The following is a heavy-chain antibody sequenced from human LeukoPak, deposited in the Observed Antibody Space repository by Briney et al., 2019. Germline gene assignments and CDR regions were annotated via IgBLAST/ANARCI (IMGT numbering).Heavy chain of an antibody. D-gene: IGHD3-22*01. CDR1: GFTFSSYA. CDR3: ATSPITMIVVVIEDFDY. J-gene: IGHJ4*02. Sequence: GGSLRLSCAASGFTFSSYAMSWVRQAPGKGLEWVSAISGSGGSTYYADSVKGRFTISRDNSKNTLYLQMNSLRAEDTAVYYCATSPITMIVVVIEDFDYWGQGTLVTVSS. CDR2: ISGSGGST. V-gene: IGHV3-23*01.